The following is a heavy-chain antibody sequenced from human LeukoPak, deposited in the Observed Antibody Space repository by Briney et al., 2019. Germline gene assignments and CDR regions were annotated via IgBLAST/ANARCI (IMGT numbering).Heavy chain of an antibody. D-gene: IGHD2-15*01. J-gene: IGHJ5*02. CDR2: IDTSGST. Sequence: SETPCLTCTVSGGSINSYYWSWIRQPAGKGLEGIGRIDTSGSTNYNPSLKSRVTMSVDTSKNQFSLELSTVTPADTAVYYCAREHYCSGGSCYGNWFDPWGQGTLVTVSS. CDR1: GGSINSYY. CDR3: AREHYCSGGSCYGNWFDP. V-gene: IGHV4-4*07.